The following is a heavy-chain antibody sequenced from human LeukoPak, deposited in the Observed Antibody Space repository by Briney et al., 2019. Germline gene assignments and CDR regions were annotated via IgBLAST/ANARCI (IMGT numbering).Heavy chain of an antibody. CDR2: ISAYNGNT. V-gene: IGHV1-18*01. D-gene: IGHD3-22*01. J-gene: IGHJ4*02. CDR3: ARHPHYYDNSGTIIDY. Sequence: ASVKVSCKASGYTFTSYGISWVRQAPGQGLEWMGWISAYNGNTNYAQKLQGRVTMTTDTSTSTAYMELRSLRSDDTAVYYCARHPHYYDNSGTIIDYWGQGTLVTVSS. CDR1: GYTFTSYG.